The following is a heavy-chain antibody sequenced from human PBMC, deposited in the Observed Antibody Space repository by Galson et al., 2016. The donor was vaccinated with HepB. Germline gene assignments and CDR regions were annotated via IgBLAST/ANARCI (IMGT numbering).Heavy chain of an antibody. J-gene: IGHJ6*02. CDR1: GFTFSSYG. CDR3: ARDLSYYYGMDV. Sequence: SLRLSCAASGFTFSSYGMHWVRQAPGKGLEWVAVIWYDGSNKYYADSVKGRFTISRDNSKNTLCLQMNSLRAEDTAVYYCARDLSYYYGMDVWGQGTTVTVSS. CDR2: IWYDGSNK. V-gene: IGHV3-33*01.